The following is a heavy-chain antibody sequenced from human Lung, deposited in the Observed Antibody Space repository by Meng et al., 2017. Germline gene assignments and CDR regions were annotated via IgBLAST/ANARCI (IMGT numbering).Heavy chain of an antibody. CDR3: ARGTPGRSYSDY. J-gene: IGHJ4*02. CDR2: LGAHDGDT. CDR1: DYTFTGYG. D-gene: IGHD3-10*01. V-gene: IGHV1-18*01. Sequence: QVQPVQSGPEVKKPGAPAKVSCKASDYTFTGYGVSWVRQAPGQGLEWMAWLGAHDGDTSHAPKFQGRVTVSADRPTATAYMELRSLRSDDTAVYYCARGTPGRSYSDYWGQGTLVTVSS.